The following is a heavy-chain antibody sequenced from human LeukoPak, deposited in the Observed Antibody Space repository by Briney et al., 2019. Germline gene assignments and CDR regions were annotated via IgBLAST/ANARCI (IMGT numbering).Heavy chain of an antibody. CDR1: GYTLIDAS. J-gene: IGHJ4*02. CDR3: ARVRTFDD. CDR2: IDPKTGST. Sequence: ASVKVSCKASGYTLIDASIQWVRQAPGQGLEWMGYIDPKTGSTKYAQRFQGRVTLTLDTSISTAYMELSSLTSDDTAVYYCARVRTFDDWGQGTPVTVSS. V-gene: IGHV1-2*02.